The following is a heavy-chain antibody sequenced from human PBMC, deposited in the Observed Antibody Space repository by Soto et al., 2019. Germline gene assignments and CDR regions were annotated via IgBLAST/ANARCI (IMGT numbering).Heavy chain of an antibody. CDR2: ISAYNGDT. D-gene: IGHD6-13*01. V-gene: IGHV1-18*01. Sequence: QVQLVQSGTEVKKPGASVKVSCKASGYTFINSGIAWVRQAPGQGLEWMGWISAYNGDTNYAQKLQGRVTMTTETSTSTAYMELRSLRSDDTAVYYCARDGYSSSWVSFDYWGQGTLVTVSS. CDR1: GYTFINSG. J-gene: IGHJ4*02. CDR3: ARDGYSSSWVSFDY.